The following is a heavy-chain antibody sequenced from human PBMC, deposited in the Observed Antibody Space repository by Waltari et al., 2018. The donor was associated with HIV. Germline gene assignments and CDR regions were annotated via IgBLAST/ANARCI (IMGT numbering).Heavy chain of an antibody. CDR2: MSSDGNHK. D-gene: IGHD3-10*01. V-gene: IGHV3-30*03. CDR3: ARDRGYRSLYYYMDV. J-gene: IGHJ6*03. Sequence: QEQLVEYGGAVVQPGKSLTLSCVASTFAISSYAMHWLRQAPGTVLEWVAVMSSDGNHKDFAESVTGRFTISTDLFKNTLFLEMNALTAEDTAVYYCARDRGYRSLYYYMDVWGKGTAVTVSS. CDR1: TFAISSYA.